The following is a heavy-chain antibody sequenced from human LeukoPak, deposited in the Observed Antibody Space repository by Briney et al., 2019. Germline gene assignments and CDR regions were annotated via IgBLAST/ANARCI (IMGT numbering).Heavy chain of an antibody. CDR3: ARDGVLWFGELSSPYYYGMDV. D-gene: IGHD3-10*01. CDR2: VSSSSSTI. CDR1: GFTFSSYS. V-gene: IGHV3-48*04. Sequence: GGPLRLSCAASGFTFSSYSMNWVRQAPGKGLEWVSYVSSSSSTIYYADSVKGRFTISRDNAKNSLYLQMNSLRAEDTAVYYCARDGVLWFGELSSPYYYGMDVWGQGTTVTVSS. J-gene: IGHJ6*02.